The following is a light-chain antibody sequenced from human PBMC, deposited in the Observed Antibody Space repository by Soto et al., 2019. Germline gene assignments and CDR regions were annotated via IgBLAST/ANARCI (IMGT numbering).Light chain of an antibody. V-gene: IGLV1-40*01. CDR1: SSNIGAGYD. CDR3: QSYDSSLSGV. Sequence: QSVLTQPPSVSGAPGQRVTIYCTGSSSNIGAGYDVHWYQQLPGTAPKLLIYGNSNRPSGVPDRFSGSKSGTSASLAITGLQAEDEADYYCQSYDSSLSGVFGTGTKLTVL. J-gene: IGLJ1*01. CDR2: GNS.